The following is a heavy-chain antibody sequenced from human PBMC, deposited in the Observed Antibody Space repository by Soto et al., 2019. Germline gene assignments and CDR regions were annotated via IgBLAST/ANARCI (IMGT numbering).Heavy chain of an antibody. Sequence: QVQLVASGGGVVQPGRSLALSCAASGFTFSSYGMHWVRQAPGKGLEWVEVISYDGSNKYYAYSVKGRFTTSRDNSKNALYLQMNSLRAEDTAVSYCAQGARYYDYYGMDVWGQGSTVTVSS. CDR2: ISYDGSNK. CDR3: AQGARYYDYYGMDV. CDR1: GFTFSSYG. J-gene: IGHJ6*02. V-gene: IGHV3-30*18.